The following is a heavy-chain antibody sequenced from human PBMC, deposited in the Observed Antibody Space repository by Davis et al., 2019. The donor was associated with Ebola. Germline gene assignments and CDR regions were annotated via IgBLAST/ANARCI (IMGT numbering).Heavy chain of an antibody. V-gene: IGHV4-59*01. D-gene: IGHD3-10*01. CDR3: ARSGGDWYFDL. Sequence: MPSETLSLTCTVSGGSIRSYYWSWVRQSPGKGLEWIGEIYHSGSTNYNPSLKSRVTMSVDTSKNQFSLKLSSVTAADTAVYYCARSGGDWYFDLWGRGTLVTFSS. CDR1: GGSIRSYY. CDR2: IYHSGST. J-gene: IGHJ2*01.